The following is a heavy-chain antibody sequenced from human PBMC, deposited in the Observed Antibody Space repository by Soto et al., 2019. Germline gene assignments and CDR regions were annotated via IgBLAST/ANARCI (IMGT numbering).Heavy chain of an antibody. Sequence: EASVKVSCKASGYTFTSYAMNWVRQAPGQGLEWMGWINTNTGNPTYAQGFTGRFVFSLDTSVSTAYLQICSLKAEDTAVYYCASGTPLITIFGVVIILARRYWGQGTLVTVSS. CDR2: INTNTGNP. V-gene: IGHV7-4-1*01. D-gene: IGHD3-3*01. J-gene: IGHJ4*02. CDR1: GYTFTSYA. CDR3: ASGTPLITIFGVVIILARRY.